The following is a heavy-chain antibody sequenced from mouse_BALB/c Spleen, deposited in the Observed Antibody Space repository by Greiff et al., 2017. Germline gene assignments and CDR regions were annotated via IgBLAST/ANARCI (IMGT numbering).Heavy chain of an antibody. Sequence: EVKLQESGPGLVKPSQSLSLTCSVTGYSITSGYYWNWIRQFPGNKLEWMGYISYDGSNNYNPSLKNRISITRDTSKNQFFLKLNSVTTEDTATYYCAREDGNYDYWGQGTTLTVSS. CDR2: ISYDGSN. CDR1: GYSITSGYY. J-gene: IGHJ2*01. V-gene: IGHV3-6*02. D-gene: IGHD2-1*01. CDR3: AREDGNYDY.